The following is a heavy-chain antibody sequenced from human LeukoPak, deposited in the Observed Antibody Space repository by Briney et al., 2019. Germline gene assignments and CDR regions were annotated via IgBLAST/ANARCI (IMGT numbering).Heavy chain of an antibody. CDR1: GGSISSGGYS. J-gene: IGHJ4*02. CDR2: IYHSGST. CDR3: ARADGNDYSN. Sequence: PSETLSLTCAVSGGSISSGGYSWSWIRQPPGKGLEWIGYIYHSGSTYYNPSLKSRVTISVDRSKNQFSLKLSSVTAADTAVYYCARADGNDYSNWGQGTLVTVSS. D-gene: IGHD4-11*01. V-gene: IGHV4-30-2*01.